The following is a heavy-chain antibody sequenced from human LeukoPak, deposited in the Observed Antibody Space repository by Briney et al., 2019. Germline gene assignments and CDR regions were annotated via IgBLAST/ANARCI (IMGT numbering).Heavy chain of an antibody. CDR3: ARLSLRDGYSSY. Sequence: PSETLSLTCTVSGGSISSSSYYWGWIRQPPGKGLEWIGSIYYSGSTYYNPSLKSRVTISVDTSKNQFSLKLSSVTAADTAVYYCARLSLRDGYSSYWGQGTLVTVSS. D-gene: IGHD5-24*01. J-gene: IGHJ4*02. CDR1: GGSISSSSYY. V-gene: IGHV4-39*01. CDR2: IYYSGST.